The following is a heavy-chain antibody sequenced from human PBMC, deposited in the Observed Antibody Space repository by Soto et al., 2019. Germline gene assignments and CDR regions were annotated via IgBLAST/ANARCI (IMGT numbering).Heavy chain of an antibody. CDR1: GDSIGSYD. J-gene: IGHJ5*02. V-gene: IGHV4-59*01. CDR3: ARRGYDLLTGYYYDWFDP. D-gene: IGHD3-9*01. Sequence: PGTPSLTCTVSGDSIGSYDLCCIRQPPGKGLEYIGYIYYTGGTNYNPSLKSRVTMSIDTSKNQFSLKLSSVTAADTAVYYCARRGYDLLTGYYYDWFDPWGQGTLVTVS. CDR2: IYYTGGT.